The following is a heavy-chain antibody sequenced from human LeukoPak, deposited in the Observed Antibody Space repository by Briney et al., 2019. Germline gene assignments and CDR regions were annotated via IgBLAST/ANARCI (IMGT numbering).Heavy chain of an antibody. CDR3: ARVSGYSYGQ. D-gene: IGHD5-18*01. Sequence: SLRLSCVASGITFDDYAMHWVRQAPGKGLEWVSGISWDSFKRGYADSVKGRFTISRDNSKNTLYLRMGSLRPEDMAVYYCARVSGYSYGQWGQGTLVTVSS. CDR2: ISWDSFKR. CDR1: GITFDDYA. J-gene: IGHJ4*02. V-gene: IGHV3-9*03.